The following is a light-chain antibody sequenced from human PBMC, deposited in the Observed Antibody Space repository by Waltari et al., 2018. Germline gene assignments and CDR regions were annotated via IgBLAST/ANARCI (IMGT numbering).Light chain of an antibody. CDR2: HAS. Sequence: IVLTQSPGTLSLSLGERATLSCRTSQSISKYLAWYQQKPGQAPRLLIYHASSRATGIPDRFSGSGSGTDFSLTISRLEPEDFAVYYCQHYVSLPVTFGQGTKVEIK. V-gene: IGKV3-20*01. CDR3: QHYVSLPVT. CDR1: QSISKY. J-gene: IGKJ1*01.